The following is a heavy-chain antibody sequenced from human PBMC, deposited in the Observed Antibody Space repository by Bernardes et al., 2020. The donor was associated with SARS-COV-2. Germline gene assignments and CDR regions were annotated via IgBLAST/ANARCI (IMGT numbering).Heavy chain of an antibody. CDR3: ARRPYSYDNSRYYYWFGP. Sequence: SETLSLTCTVSGGSINGSPYYWGWIRQPPGKGLEWIGNVYYGGATHYNPSLKSRVTISVDTSRNQFSLKVNSVTAADTAVYYCARRPYSYDNSRYYYWFGPWGQGTLGTVSS. CDR2: VYYGGAT. V-gene: IGHV4-39*01. J-gene: IGHJ5*02. D-gene: IGHD3-22*01. CDR1: GGSINGSPYY.